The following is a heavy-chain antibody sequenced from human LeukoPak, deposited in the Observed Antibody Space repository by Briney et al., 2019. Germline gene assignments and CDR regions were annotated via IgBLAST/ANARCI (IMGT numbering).Heavy chain of an antibody. V-gene: IGHV3-23*01. CDR3: ARDPGYYDSSGYLFDY. CDR2: ISGSGGST. J-gene: IGHJ4*02. Sequence: GGSLRLSCAASGFTFSSYAMSWVRQAPGKGLEWVSAISGSGGSTYYADSVKGRFTISRDNSKNTLYLQMNSLRAEDTAVYYCARDPGYYDSSGYLFDYWGQGTLVTVSS. CDR1: GFTFSSYA. D-gene: IGHD3-22*01.